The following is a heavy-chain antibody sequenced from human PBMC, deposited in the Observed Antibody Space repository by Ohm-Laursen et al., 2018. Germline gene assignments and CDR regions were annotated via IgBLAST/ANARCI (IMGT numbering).Heavy chain of an antibody. Sequence: GTLSLTCTVFGGSISSYYWSWIRQPAGKGLEWIGRVYSSGKTKYNSSLNSRVTMSIDTSNNQLSLSLTSVTAADTAVYYCARGPSQDSFDIWGQGTMVTVSS. J-gene: IGHJ3*02. V-gene: IGHV4-4*07. CDR1: GGSISSYY. CDR3: ARGPSQDSFDI. CDR2: VYSSGKT.